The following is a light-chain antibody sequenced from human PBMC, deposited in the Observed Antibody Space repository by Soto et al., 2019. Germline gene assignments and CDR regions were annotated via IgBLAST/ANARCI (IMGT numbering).Light chain of an antibody. V-gene: IGKV3-20*01. CDR3: QQYDSSPRT. CDR2: DAS. Sequence: EIVLTQSPATLSLSPGERATLSCRASQSITNYVGWYQQKPGQAPRLLIYDASTRATGIPARFSGSGSGTDFTLTISRLEPEDFAVYWCQQYDSSPRTFGQGTKVDI. CDR1: QSITNY. J-gene: IGKJ1*01.